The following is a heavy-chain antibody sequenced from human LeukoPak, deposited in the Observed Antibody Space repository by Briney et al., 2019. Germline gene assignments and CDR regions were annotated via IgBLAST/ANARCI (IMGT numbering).Heavy chain of an antibody. CDR2: ISAYNGNT. Sequence: ASVKVSCKASGYTFTSYGISWVRQAPGQGLEWMGWISAYNGNTNYAQKLQGRVTMTTDTSTSTAYMELRSLRSDDTAVYYCARGPDCSGGSCYSILKGAFDIWAKGQWSPSLQ. V-gene: IGHV1-18*01. CDR3: ARGPDCSGGSCYSILKGAFDI. CDR1: GYTFTSYG. J-gene: IGHJ3*02. D-gene: IGHD2-15*01.